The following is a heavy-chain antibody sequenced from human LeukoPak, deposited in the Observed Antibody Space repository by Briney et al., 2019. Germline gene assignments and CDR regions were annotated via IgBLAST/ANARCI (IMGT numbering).Heavy chain of an antibody. D-gene: IGHD3-22*01. CDR1: GGSISSGGYY. CDR3: ARAPDSYYYYGMDV. CDR2: IYYSGST. J-gene: IGHJ6*02. V-gene: IGHV4-31*03. Sequence: SETLSLTCTVSGGSISSGGYYWSWIRQHPGKGLEWIGYIYYSGSTYYNPSLKSRVTISVDTSKNQFSLKLSSVTAADTAVYYCARAPDSYYYYGMDVWGQGTTITVS.